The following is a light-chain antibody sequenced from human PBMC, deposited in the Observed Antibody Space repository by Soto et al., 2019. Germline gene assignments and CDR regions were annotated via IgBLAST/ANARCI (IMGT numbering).Light chain of an antibody. Sequence: DIQMTQSPSSLSASVGDRVTITCRASQTIKNYLNWYQQKPGKAPKLLISAASSLQSGVPSRFSGSGSGTDFTLTISGLQPEDFGTYYCQQGYSTLRTFGQGTKVDIK. CDR3: QQGYSTLRT. CDR1: QTIKNY. J-gene: IGKJ1*01. V-gene: IGKV1-39*01. CDR2: AAS.